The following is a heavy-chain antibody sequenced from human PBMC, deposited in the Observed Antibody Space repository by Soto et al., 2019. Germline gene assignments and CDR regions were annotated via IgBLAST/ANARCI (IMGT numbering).Heavy chain of an antibody. Sequence: GGSLRLSCAASGFTFSDYYMSWIRQAPGKGLEWVSYISSSSSYTNYADSVKGRFTISRDNAKNSLYLQMHSLRAEDTAVYYCARDRSRAVAAPYGMDVWGQGTTVTVSS. D-gene: IGHD2-15*01. CDR1: GFTFSDYY. J-gene: IGHJ6*02. V-gene: IGHV3-11*06. CDR2: ISSSSSYT. CDR3: ARDRSRAVAAPYGMDV.